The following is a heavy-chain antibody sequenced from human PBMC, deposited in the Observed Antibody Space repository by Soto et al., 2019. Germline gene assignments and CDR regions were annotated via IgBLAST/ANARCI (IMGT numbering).Heavy chain of an antibody. J-gene: IGHJ4*02. D-gene: IGHD4-4*01. CDR2: IYYDGSS. Sequence: PSETLSLTCTVSGGSINSCDHYWSWIRQPPGKGLEWLGYIYYDGSSYYNPSLKSRASISVDTSKNQFSLNLRSVTAADTAVYYCARDPDSNYIIDYWGQGTLVTVSS. CDR1: GGSINSCDHY. V-gene: IGHV4-30-4*01. CDR3: ARDPDSNYIIDY.